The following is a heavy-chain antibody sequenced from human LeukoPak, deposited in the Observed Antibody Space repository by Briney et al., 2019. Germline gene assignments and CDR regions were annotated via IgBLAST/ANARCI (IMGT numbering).Heavy chain of an antibody. V-gene: IGHV1-2*02. J-gene: IGHJ4*02. Sequence: VASVKVSCKASGYTFTGYYMHWVRQAPGQGLEWMGWINPNSGGTNYAQKFQGRVTMTRDTSISTAYMELSRLRSDDTAVYYCARAGEGRYDFWSGYYTCWGQGTLATVSS. D-gene: IGHD3-3*01. CDR3: ARAGEGRYDFWSGYYTC. CDR1: GYTFTGYY. CDR2: INPNSGGT.